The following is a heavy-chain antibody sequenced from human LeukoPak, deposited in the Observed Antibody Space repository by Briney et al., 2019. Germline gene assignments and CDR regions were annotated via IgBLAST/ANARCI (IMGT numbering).Heavy chain of an antibody. Sequence: PSETLSLTCTVSGGSISSSSYYWGWIRQPPVKGLEWIGSIYYSGSTYSNPSLQSRVTISVDTSKNQFSLKLNSVTAADTAVYYCASFYCSGGSCYQYYSYYYMDVWGKGTTVTISS. D-gene: IGHD2-15*01. J-gene: IGHJ6*03. V-gene: IGHV4-39*01. CDR1: GGSISSSSYY. CDR3: ASFYCSGGSCYQYYSYYYMDV. CDR2: IYYSGST.